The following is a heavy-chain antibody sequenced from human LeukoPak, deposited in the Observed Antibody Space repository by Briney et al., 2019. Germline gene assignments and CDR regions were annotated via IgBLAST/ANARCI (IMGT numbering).Heavy chain of an antibody. CDR1: GGSISSGGYS. D-gene: IGHD3-3*01. CDR3: ARARLDITIFGVVIDAAFDI. V-gene: IGHV4-30-4*08. Sequence: SETLSLTCAVSGGSISSGGYSWSWIRQPPGKGLEWIGYIYYSGSTYYNPSLKSRVTISVDTSKNQFSLKLSSVTAADTAVYYCARARLDITIFGVVIDAAFDIWGQGTMVTVSS. CDR2: IYYSGST. J-gene: IGHJ3*02.